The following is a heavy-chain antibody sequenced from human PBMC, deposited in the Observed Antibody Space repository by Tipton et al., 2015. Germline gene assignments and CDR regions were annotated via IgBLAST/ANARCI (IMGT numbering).Heavy chain of an antibody. CDR3: AKDQDDGSGYLDS. D-gene: IGHD3-22*01. CDR2: ITTNGYST. J-gene: IGHJ4*02. Sequence: SLRLSCSAAGFTLSRYAMNWVRQAPGKGLEYVSAITTNGYSTYYADSVRGRFTISRDNSKNTLYLQMNSLKAEDTALFYCAKDQDDGSGYLDSWGQGTLVTVSS. CDR1: GFTLSRYA. V-gene: IGHV3-64*04.